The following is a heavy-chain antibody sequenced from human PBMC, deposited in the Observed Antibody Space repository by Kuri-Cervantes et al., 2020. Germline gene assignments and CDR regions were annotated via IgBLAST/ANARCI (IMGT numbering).Heavy chain of an antibody. CDR2: IWYDGSYK. Sequence: GGSLRLSCAASGCTFSSYGMHWVRQAPGKGLEWVAVIWYDGSYKYFADSVKGRFTISRDNSKNTLYLQMNSLRAEDTAVYYCAKDGYPDDYGDYSWPNYWGQGALVTVSS. CDR3: AKDGYPDDYGDYSWPNY. V-gene: IGHV3-30*02. D-gene: IGHD4-17*01. CDR1: GCTFSSYG. J-gene: IGHJ4*02.